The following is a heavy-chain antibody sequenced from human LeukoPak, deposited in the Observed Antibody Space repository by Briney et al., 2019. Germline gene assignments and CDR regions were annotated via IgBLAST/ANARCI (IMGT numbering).Heavy chain of an antibody. CDR1: GFTFSSYW. J-gene: IGHJ4*02. CDR3: ARRRGSYYSYYFDY. D-gene: IGHD1-26*01. V-gene: IGHV3-74*01. CDR2: INSVGSST. Sequence: GGSLRLSCAASGFTFSSYWMHWVRQAPGKGLVWVSRINSVGSSTSYADSVKGRFTISRDNAKNTLYLQMNSLRAEDTAVYYCARRRGSYYSYYFDYWGQGTLVTVSS.